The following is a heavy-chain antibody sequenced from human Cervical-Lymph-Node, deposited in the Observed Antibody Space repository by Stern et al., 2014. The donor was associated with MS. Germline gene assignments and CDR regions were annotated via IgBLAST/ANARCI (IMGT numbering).Heavy chain of an antibody. CDR2: INTKSGGT. CDR3: TRALRIADRPSPGGHWFDP. CDR1: GYIFPDYY. D-gene: IGHD6-6*01. V-gene: IGHV1-2*02. J-gene: IGHJ5*02. Sequence: MQLVESGAEVEKPGASVKVSCKASGYIFPDYYLHWVRQAPGQGLEWMGRINTKSGGTSDAQSFKGRFTLTRGTSITTADMELISLTSDDTAVYYCTRALRIADRPSPGGHWFDPWGQGTLVIVSS.